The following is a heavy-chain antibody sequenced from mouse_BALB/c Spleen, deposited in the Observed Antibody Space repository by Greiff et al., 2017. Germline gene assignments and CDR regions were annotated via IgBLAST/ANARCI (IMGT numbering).Heavy chain of an antibody. D-gene: IGHD2-1*01. CDR2: IDPSNSET. V-gene: IGHV1S127*01. CDR1: GYTFTSYW. J-gene: IGHJ4*01. Sequence: VQLQQSGPELVRPGASVKMSCKASGYTFTSYWMHWVKQRPGQGLEWIGMIDPSNSETRLNQKFKDKATLNVDKSSSTAYMELSSLTSEDSAVYYCARKAGYYGNYVGAMDYWGQGTSVTVSS. CDR3: ARKAGYYGNYVGAMDY.